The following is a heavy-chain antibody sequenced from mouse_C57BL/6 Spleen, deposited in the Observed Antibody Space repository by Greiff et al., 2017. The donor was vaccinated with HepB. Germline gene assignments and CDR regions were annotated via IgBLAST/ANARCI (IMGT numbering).Heavy chain of an antibody. J-gene: IGHJ1*03. CDR3: ASPGGRGIYYDYDNFDV. CDR2: IHPNSGST. D-gene: IGHD2-4*01. CDR1: GYTFTSYW. V-gene: IGHV1-64*01. Sequence: QVQLQQPGAELVKPGASVKLSCKASGYTFTSYWMHWVKQRPGQGLEWIGMIHPNSGSTNYNEKFKSKATLTVDKSSSTAYMQLSSLTSEDSAVYYCASPGGRGIYYDYDNFDVWGTGTTVTVSS.